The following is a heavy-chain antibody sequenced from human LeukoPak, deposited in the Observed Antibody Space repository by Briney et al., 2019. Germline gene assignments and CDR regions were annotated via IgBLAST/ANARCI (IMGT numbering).Heavy chain of an antibody. CDR3: AGVSESGWYYFDY. CDR1: GFTFSSYW. J-gene: IGHJ4*02. D-gene: IGHD6-19*01. V-gene: IGHV3-74*01. Sequence: GGSLRLSCAASGFTFSSYWMHWVRQAPGKGLVWVSRIKIDGSGTTYADSVQGRFTISRDNAKNTLYLQMSSLRDEDTAVYYCAGVSESGWYYFDYWGQGTLVTVSS. CDR2: IKIDGSGT.